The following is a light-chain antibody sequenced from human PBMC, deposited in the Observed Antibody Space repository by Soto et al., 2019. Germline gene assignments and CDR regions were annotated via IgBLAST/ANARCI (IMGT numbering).Light chain of an antibody. V-gene: IGKV3-20*01. Sequence: ENVLTQSPGTLSLSPGEGATLSCRASESVSSKYLAWYQQKPGQAPRLVIYETSSRATGIPDRFSGSGSGADFTLSISRLEPEDCAVYYCQQYGSSRYTFGQGTKLEIK. CDR2: ETS. CDR3: QQYGSSRYT. J-gene: IGKJ2*01. CDR1: ESVSSKY.